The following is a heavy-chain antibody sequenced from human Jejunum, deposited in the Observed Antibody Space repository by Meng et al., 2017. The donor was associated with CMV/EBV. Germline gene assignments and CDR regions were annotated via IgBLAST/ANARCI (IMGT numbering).Heavy chain of an antibody. CDR2: IFFSGTT. J-gene: IGHJ6*02. D-gene: IGHD3-10*01. Sequence: GSYWTWIRQVPGKGLEWIGYIFFSGTTYYNPSLKSRVSISVDSPSQFSLRLTSVTAADTAVYFCARDRGLGMVGGVAEYYYYAVDVWGQGTTVTVSS. CDR3: ARDRGLGMVGGVAEYYYYAVDV. V-gene: IGHV4-31*02. CDR1: GSY.